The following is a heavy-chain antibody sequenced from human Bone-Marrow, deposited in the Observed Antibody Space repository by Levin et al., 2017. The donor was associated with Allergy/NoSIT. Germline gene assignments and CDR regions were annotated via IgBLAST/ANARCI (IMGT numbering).Heavy chain of an antibody. Sequence: PSETLSLTCAVSGYSISSGYYWGWIRQPPGKGLEWIGGIYHSGSTYYNASLKSRVTISVDTSKNQFSLKLRSVTAADTAVYYCARLTMLRGSDHWGQGTLVTVSS. CDR1: GYSISSGYY. CDR3: ARLTMLRGSDH. J-gene: IGHJ4*02. D-gene: IGHD3-10*02. V-gene: IGHV4-38-2*01. CDR2: IYHSGST.